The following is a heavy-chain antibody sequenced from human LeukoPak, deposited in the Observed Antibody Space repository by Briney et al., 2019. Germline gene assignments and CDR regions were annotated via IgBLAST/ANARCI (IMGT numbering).Heavy chain of an antibody. CDR1: GFTFSSYG. CDR3: AKGVYYCSSSSCPQYYYYMDV. V-gene: IGHV3-30*02. CDR2: ILSDGSKE. D-gene: IGHD2-15*01. J-gene: IGHJ6*03. Sequence: PGGSLRLSCAASGFTFSSYGMHWVRQAPGKGLEWVAVILSDGSKEFYTDSVKGRFTISRDNSKNTLYLQMNSLRPEDTAVYYCAKGVYYCSSSSCPQYYYYMDVWGKGTTVTVSS.